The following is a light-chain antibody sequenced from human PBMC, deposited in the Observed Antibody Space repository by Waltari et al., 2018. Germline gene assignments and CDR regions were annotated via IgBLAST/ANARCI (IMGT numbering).Light chain of an antibody. CDR2: EVS. V-gene: IGKV2-30*02. CDR3: GQGTNVLT. J-gene: IGKJ4*01. CDR1: QSLVHSDGKTY. Sequence: DVVMTLSPLSLSVTPGQPASISCKSSQSLVHSDGKTYLIWLQQKPGQPPRRLIYEVSNRDSGVPDRFSGSGAGTDFTLKISRVEAEDVGIYYCGQGTNVLTFGGGTKVEIK.